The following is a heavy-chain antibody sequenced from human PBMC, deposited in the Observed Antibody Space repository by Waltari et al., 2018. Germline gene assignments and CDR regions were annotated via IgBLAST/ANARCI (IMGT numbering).Heavy chain of an antibody. D-gene: IGHD4-17*01. CDR2: TWNDGGQR. J-gene: IGHJ5*02. Sequence: QEQLVESGGGVVQPGRSLRLSCAASGFTLSSYAMHWVRQAPGKGLEWVAITWNDGGQRWYYEDSVKGRFTISRDNSRNTLYLQMNSLRVEDTAVYFCARIGYGDWTALDLWGQGTLVTVSS. V-gene: IGHV3-33*01. CDR3: ARIGYGDWTALDL. CDR1: GFTLSSYA.